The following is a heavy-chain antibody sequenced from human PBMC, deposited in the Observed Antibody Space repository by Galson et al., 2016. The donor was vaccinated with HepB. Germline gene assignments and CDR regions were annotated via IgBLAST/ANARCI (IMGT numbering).Heavy chain of an antibody. CDR3: AGKRKMIEVPTALPDYYPYMDV. V-gene: IGHV1-69*06. CDR1: GGSFSSYA. Sequence: QSGAEVKKPGESLKISCKASGGSFSSYAIIWVRQAPGQGLEWMGGVIPIFGTSNYPPRFQGRVTITADKFTSSAYMELSSLRSDDTAVYYCAGKRKMIEVPTALPDYYPYMDVWGNGTTVTVSS. J-gene: IGHJ6*03. D-gene: IGHD2-2*01. CDR2: VIPIFGTS.